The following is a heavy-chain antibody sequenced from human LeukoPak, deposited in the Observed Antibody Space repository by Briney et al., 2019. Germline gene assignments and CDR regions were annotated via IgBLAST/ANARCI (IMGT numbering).Heavy chain of an antibody. D-gene: IGHD3-22*01. CDR2: IYHSGST. Sequence: SETLSLTCAVSGGSISSSNWWSWVRQPPGKGLEWIGEIYHSGSTNYNPSLKSRVTISVDKSKNQFSLKLSSVTAADTAVYYCAREGHDSSDPYYFDYWGQGTLVTVSS. CDR3: AREGHDSSDPYYFDY. CDR1: GGSISSSNW. V-gene: IGHV4-4*02. J-gene: IGHJ4*02.